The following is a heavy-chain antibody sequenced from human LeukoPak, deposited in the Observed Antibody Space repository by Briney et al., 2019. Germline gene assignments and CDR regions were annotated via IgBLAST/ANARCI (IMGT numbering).Heavy chain of an antibody. CDR3: ARDRGTGEFDY. D-gene: IGHD3-10*01. Sequence: GASVKVSCKASGYTFTSYDINWVRQAPGQGLEWMGWISGYNGNTNYAQKLQGRVTMTTDTSTSTAYMELRSLRSDDTAVYYCARDRGTGEFDYWGQGTLVTVSS. CDR1: GYTFTSYD. CDR2: ISGYNGNT. V-gene: IGHV1-18*01. J-gene: IGHJ4*02.